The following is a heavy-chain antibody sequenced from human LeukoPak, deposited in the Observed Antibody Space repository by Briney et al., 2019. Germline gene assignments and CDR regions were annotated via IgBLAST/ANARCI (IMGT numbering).Heavy chain of an antibody. J-gene: IGHJ3*02. V-gene: IGHV4-39*07. CDR1: GGSISSSSYY. CDR2: IYYSGST. D-gene: IGHD1-14*01. CDR3: ARETRTRLFDI. Sequence: SETLSLTCTVSGGSISSSSYYWGWLRQPPGKGLEWNGSIYYSGSTNYNPSLKSRVTISVDTSKNQFSLSLSSVTAADTAVYYCARETRTRLFDIWGQGTMVTVSS.